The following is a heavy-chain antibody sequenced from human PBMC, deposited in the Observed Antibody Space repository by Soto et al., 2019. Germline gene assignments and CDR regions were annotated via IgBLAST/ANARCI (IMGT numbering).Heavy chain of an antibody. D-gene: IGHD5-12*01. J-gene: IGHJ2*01. CDR3: ARIQEDGGYANWYFDL. Sequence: DSGGGLVQPGGSLRLSCAASGFTFSSYWMSWVRQAPGKALEWLAHIFSNDEKSYSTSLKSRLTISKDTSKSQVVLTMTNMDPVDTATYYCARIQEDGGYANWYFDLWGRGTLVTVSS. CDR2: IFSNDEK. CDR1: GFTFSSYWM. V-gene: IGHV2-26*01.